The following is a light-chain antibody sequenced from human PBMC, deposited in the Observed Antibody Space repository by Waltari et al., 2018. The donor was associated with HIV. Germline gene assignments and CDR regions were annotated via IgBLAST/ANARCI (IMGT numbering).Light chain of an antibody. CDR1: SSNIGAGYD. CDR3: QSYDSSLTGSV. CDR2: VNN. Sequence: QSVLTQPPSVSGAPGQRVTISCTGSSSNIGAGYDVHWYQQVPGTAPKLLIYVNNNRPSGVPDQFSASKSGASPSLAITGLQAEDEADYYCQSYDSSLTGSVFGGGTKLTVL. J-gene: IGLJ2*01. V-gene: IGLV1-40*01.